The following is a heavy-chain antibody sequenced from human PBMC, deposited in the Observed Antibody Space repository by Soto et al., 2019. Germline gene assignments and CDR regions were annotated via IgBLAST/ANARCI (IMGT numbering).Heavy chain of an antibody. J-gene: IGHJ4*02. D-gene: IGHD3-10*01. V-gene: IGHV1-8*01. CDR2: INPNSGNI. CDR1: VSIFTSYD. CDR3: ARGRASGSYYLLDY. Sequence: ASVKVSCKASVSIFTSYDINWVRQATGHGLEWMGWINPNSGNIGYAQKFQGRVTMTRDTAIRTAYMEVSRLRSDDTAVYYCARGRASGSYYLLDYWGQGTLVTVSS.